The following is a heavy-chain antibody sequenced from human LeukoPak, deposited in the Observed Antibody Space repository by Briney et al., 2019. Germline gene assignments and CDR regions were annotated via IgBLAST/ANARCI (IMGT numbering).Heavy chain of an antibody. CDR3: ARGGGYDSGYPRYFDP. J-gene: IGHJ2*01. D-gene: IGHD3-9*01. CDR1: GFTFSDYY. Sequence: PGGSLRLSCAASGFTFSDYYMSWIRQAPGKGLEWVSWVSVISMPGNTTYSADSVKGLFTISRDNAKISLYLQMNRLSAGDTAVYYCARGGGYDSGYPRYFDPWGRGTLVTVSS. V-gene: IGHV3-11*01. CDR2: ISMPGNTT.